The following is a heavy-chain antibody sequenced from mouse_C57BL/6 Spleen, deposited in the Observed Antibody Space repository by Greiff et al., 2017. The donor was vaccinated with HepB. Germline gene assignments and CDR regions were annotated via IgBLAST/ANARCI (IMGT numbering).Heavy chain of an antibody. V-gene: IGHV1-19*01. D-gene: IGHD4-1*01. CDR2: INPYNGGT. CDR3: AREDWDGLY. J-gene: IGHJ2*01. CDR1: GYTFTDYY. Sequence: EVKLQESGPVLVKPGASVKMSCKASGYTFTDYYMNWVKQSHGKSLEWIGVINPYNGGTSYNQKFKGKATLTVDKSSSTAYMELNSLTSEDSAVYYCAREDWDGLYWGQGTTLTVSS.